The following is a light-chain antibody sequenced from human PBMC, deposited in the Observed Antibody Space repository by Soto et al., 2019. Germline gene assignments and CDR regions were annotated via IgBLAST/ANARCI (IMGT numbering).Light chain of an antibody. CDR1: SSDIGTYNL. Sequence: QSVLTQPASVSGSPGQSITISCTGTSSDIGTYNLVSWYQQHPGKAPKVMIYEGSERPSGISNRFSASKSGNTASLTISGLQAEDGADYYCCSYAGSGTFVFGTGTKVTVL. J-gene: IGLJ1*01. CDR3: CSYAGSGTFV. V-gene: IGLV2-23*01. CDR2: EGS.